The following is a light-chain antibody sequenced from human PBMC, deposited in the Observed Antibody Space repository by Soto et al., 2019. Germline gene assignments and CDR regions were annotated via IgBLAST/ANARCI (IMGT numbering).Light chain of an antibody. J-gene: IGKJ1*01. CDR3: QQRSNWPPWT. Sequence: EIVLTQSPGTMSLSPGERATLSCMASQSVSSYLAWYQQKPGQAPRLLIYDASNRATGIPARFSGSGSGTDFTLTISSLEPEDFAVYYCQQRSNWPPWTFGQGTKVDI. CDR1: QSVSSY. CDR2: DAS. V-gene: IGKV3-11*01.